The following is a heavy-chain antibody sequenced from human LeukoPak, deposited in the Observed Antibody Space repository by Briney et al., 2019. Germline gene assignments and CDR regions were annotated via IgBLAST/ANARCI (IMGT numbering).Heavy chain of an antibody. D-gene: IGHD3-9*01. J-gene: IGHJ4*02. V-gene: IGHV3-7*01. CDR2: IKQDGSDK. CDR1: GFTFTSYW. CDR3: ARDGDILNGFRLDY. Sequence: GGSLRLSCAASGFTFTSYWMSWVRQAPGKGLEWVANIKQDGSDKYYVDSVKGRFTISRDNAKNSLYLQMNSLRAEDTAVYYCARDGDILNGFRLDYWGQGTLVTVSS.